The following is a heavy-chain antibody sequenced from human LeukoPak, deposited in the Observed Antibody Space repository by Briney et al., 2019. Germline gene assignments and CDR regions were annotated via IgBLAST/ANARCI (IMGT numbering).Heavy chain of an antibody. D-gene: IGHD2-15*01. Sequence: GGSLRLSCATSGFTFSSYGMHWVRQAPGKGLEWVAVTSFDGGYQYYADSVKGRFTISRDNSKNTMYLQMNSLRADDTAVYYCAKARSTYCSGGGCYSCGLDSWGQGTLVTVSS. CDR1: GFTFSSYG. CDR2: TSFDGGYQ. V-gene: IGHV3-30*18. CDR3: AKARSTYCSGGGCYSCGLDS. J-gene: IGHJ4*02.